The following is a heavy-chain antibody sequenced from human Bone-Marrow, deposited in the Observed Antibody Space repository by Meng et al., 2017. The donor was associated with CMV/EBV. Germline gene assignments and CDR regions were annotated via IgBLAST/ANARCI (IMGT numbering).Heavy chain of an antibody. CDR3: ARDLGYCSSTSCPGDFDY. Sequence: ASVKVSCKASGYTFTSYYMHWVRQAPGQGLEWMGIINPSGGSTSYAQKFQGRVTMTRDTSTSTVYMELSSLRSEDTAVYYCARDLGYCSSTSCPGDFDYWGQGTLATVSS. J-gene: IGHJ4*02. D-gene: IGHD2-2*01. V-gene: IGHV1-46*01. CDR2: INPSGGST. CDR1: GYTFTSYY.